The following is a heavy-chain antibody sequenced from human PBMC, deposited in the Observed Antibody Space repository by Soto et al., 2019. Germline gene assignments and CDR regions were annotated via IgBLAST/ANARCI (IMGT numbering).Heavy chain of an antibody. J-gene: IGHJ6*02. D-gene: IGHD2-8*01. CDR2: ISGYNGDT. CDR1: GYTFTRYG. V-gene: IGHV1-18*01. Sequence: QGQLVQSGPEVKKPGASVKVSCKASGYTFTRYGISWVRQAPGQGLEWMGWISGYNGDTKYAQKFQARVTITIDTSTITAYMELRSLTSDDSAVYYCAKNGQPPYYYYGMDVWGQGTTVTVSS. CDR3: AKNGQPPYYYYGMDV.